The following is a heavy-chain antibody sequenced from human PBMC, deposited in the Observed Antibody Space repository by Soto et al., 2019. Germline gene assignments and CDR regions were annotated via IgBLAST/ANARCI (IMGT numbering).Heavy chain of an antibody. J-gene: IGHJ4*02. CDR1: GFKFSIYS. CDR3: ARSVEGHFDY. CDR2: ITSDTKTI. V-gene: IGHV3-48*02. Sequence: EVQPVESGGALVQPGGSLRLSCVASGFKFSIYSMNWIRQAPGKGLEWSAYITSDTKTIKYADSVKGRFTISRDNAKNSVYLQMNSLSDEDTAVYYCARSVEGHFDYWGQGAVVTVSS. D-gene: IGHD6-19*01.